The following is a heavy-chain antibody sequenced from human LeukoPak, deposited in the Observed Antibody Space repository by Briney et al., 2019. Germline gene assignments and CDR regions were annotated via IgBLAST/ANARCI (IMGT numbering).Heavy chain of an antibody. J-gene: IGHJ4*02. CDR1: GFTFITYW. V-gene: IGHV3-7*01. CDR2: INQDGREK. D-gene: IGHD3-16*01. Sequence: HPGGSLRLSCAASGFTFITYWMSWVRQAPGKGLEWVANINQDGREKYYVDSVKGRFTIPRDNGKNSVYLQMNSLGAEDTGVYYCARGGKLHPQSPYWGQGTLVTVSS. CDR3: ARGGKLHPQSPY.